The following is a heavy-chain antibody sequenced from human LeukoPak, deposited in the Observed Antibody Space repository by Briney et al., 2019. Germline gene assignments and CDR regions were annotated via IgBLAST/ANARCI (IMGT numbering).Heavy chain of an antibody. Sequence: GGSLRLSCAASGFTFSSYGMHWDRQAPGKGLEWVAVISYDGSNKYYADSVKGRFTISRDNSKNTLYLQMSSLRAEDTAVYYCARVDPGYSSGWFLGHGMDVWGQGTTVTVSS. J-gene: IGHJ6*02. CDR1: GFTFSSYG. V-gene: IGHV3-30*03. D-gene: IGHD6-19*01. CDR2: ISYDGSNK. CDR3: ARVDPGYSSGWFLGHGMDV.